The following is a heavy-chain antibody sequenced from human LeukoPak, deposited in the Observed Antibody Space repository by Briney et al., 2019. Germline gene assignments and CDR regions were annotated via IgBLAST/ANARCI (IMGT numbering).Heavy chain of an antibody. Sequence: SETLSLTCTVSGGSISSGSFFWGWSRQPPGKGLEWIGSIYSSGSTYYNPSLESRVTISVDTSKKQFSLKLPSVTAADTAFYFCARETPPHDRAYHYGAPVDYWGQGILVTVTS. D-gene: IGHD3-16*01. J-gene: IGHJ4*02. CDR2: IYSSGST. CDR1: GGSISSGSFF. CDR3: ARETPPHDRAYHYGAPVDY. V-gene: IGHV4-39*07.